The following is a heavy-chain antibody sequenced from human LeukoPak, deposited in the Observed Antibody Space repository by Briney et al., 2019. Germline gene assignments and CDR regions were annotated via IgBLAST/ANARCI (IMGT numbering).Heavy chain of an antibody. CDR3: AIVGATEWIGFDY. CDR1: GYTFTSHY. Sequence: ASVKVSCKASGYTFTSHYMHWVRQAPGQGLEWMGIINPSGGSTSYAQKFQGRVTMTRDMSTSTVYMELSSLRSEDTAVYYCAIVGATEWIGFDYWGQGTLVTVSS. D-gene: IGHD1-26*01. J-gene: IGHJ4*02. V-gene: IGHV1-46*01. CDR2: INPSGGST.